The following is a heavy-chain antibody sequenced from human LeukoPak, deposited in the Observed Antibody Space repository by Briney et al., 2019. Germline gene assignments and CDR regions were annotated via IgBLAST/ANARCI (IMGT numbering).Heavy chain of an antibody. CDR3: AKSLFTSATGTGRAFHI. CDR2: IGASGDVT. CDR1: GFTFSKFP. V-gene: IGHV3-23*01. D-gene: IGHD1-1*01. Sequence: GGSLRLSCAASGFTFSKFPMGWVRQAPGRGLGWVSAIGASGDVTFYADSLRGRFTISRDNSKSTLYLQMNGLRAEDTAIFYCAKSLFTSATGTGRAFHIWGQGTRVTVSS. J-gene: IGHJ3*02.